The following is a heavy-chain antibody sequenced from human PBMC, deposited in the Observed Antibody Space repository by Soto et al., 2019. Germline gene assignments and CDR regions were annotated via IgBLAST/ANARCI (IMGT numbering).Heavy chain of an antibody. CDR1: GFTFSSYG. J-gene: IGHJ6*02. CDR2: ISYDGSNK. Sequence: QVQLVESGGGVVQPGRSLRLSCAASGFTFSSYGMHWVRQAPGKGLEWVAVISYDGSNKYYADSVKGRFTISRDNSKNTLYRQMNSLRAEDTAVYYCAKDLRIGWELPLRRGYYYYGMDVWGQGTTVTVSS. V-gene: IGHV3-30*18. CDR3: AKDLRIGWELPLRRGYYYYGMDV. D-gene: IGHD1-26*01.